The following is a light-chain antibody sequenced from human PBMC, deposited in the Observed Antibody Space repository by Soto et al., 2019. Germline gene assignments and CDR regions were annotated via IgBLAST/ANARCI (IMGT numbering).Light chain of an antibody. Sequence: VMTQSPATLSASPGERVILSCRASQNIGSNLAWYQQRPGQAPRLLMYGASTRATETPARFSGSGSATDFTLTISSLQSEDFATYYCQQLNSYPLTFGGGTKVDIK. V-gene: IGKV3-15*01. CDR2: GAS. CDR3: QQLNSYPLT. J-gene: IGKJ4*01. CDR1: QNIGSN.